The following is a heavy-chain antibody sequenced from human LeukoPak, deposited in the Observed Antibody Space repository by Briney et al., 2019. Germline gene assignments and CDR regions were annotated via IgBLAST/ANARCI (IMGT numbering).Heavy chain of an antibody. V-gene: IGHV4-34*01. CDR3: ARGLSAAGRYNWFDP. D-gene: IGHD6-13*01. CDR2: INHSGST. J-gene: IGHJ5*02. Sequence: SETLSLTCAVYGGSFSGYYWSWIRQPPGKGLEWIGEINHSGSTNYNPSLKSRVTISVDTSKDQFSLKLSSVTAADTAVYYCARGLSAAGRYNWFDPWGQGTLVTVSS. CDR1: GGSFSGYY.